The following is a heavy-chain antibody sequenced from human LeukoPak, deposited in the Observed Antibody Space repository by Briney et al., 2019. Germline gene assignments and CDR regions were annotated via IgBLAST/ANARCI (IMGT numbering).Heavy chain of an antibody. J-gene: IGHJ3*02. CDR2: IKQDGSEK. CDR3: APWLRWDAFDI. V-gene: IGHV3-7*03. CDR1: GFTFSSYW. Sequence: GGSLRLSCAVSGFTFSSYWMSWVRQAPGKGLEWVANIKQDGSEKYYVDSVKGRFTISRDNAKNSLYLQMNSLRAEDTAVYYCAPWLRWDAFDIWGQGTMVTVSS. D-gene: IGHD5-12*01.